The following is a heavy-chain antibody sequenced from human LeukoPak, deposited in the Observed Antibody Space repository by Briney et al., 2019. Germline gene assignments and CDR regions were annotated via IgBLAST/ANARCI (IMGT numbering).Heavy chain of an antibody. J-gene: IGHJ6*03. V-gene: IGHV3-23*01. CDR3: AKDAITGTLYYYYYYMDV. Sequence: TGGSLRLSCAASGFTFSSYAMSWVRQAPGKGLEWVSAISGSGGSTYYADSVKGRFTISRDNSKNTLYLQMNSLRAEDTAVYYCAKDAITGTLYYYYYYMDVWGKGTTVTVSS. CDR1: GFTFSSYA. CDR2: ISGSGGST. D-gene: IGHD1-7*01.